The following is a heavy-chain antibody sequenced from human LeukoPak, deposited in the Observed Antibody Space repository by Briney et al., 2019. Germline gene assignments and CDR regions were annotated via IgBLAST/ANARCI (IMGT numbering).Heavy chain of an antibody. D-gene: IGHD2-15*01. J-gene: IGHJ4*02. Sequence: AETLSLSCAVYGGSFSGYYWSWIRQPPGKGLEWIGEINHSGSTNYNPSLKSRVTISVDTSKNQFSLKLSSVTAADTAVYYCARLPPIDATFDYWGQGTLVTVSS. CDR3: ARLPPIDATFDY. CDR2: INHSGST. CDR1: GGSFSGYY. V-gene: IGHV4-34*01.